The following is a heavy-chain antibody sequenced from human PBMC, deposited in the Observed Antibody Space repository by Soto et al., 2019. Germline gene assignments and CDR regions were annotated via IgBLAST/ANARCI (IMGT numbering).Heavy chain of an antibody. V-gene: IGHV3-23*01. CDR1: GFTFSSYA. Sequence: GGSLRLSCAASGFTFSSYAVSWVRQAPGKGLEWVSAISGSGGSTDNADSVKGRFTTSRDKSKNTLYLHMNGLRVEDTAVYYCARVNTTLVDHFDCWGQGTLVTVSS. CDR3: ARVNTTLVDHFDC. D-gene: IGHD5-18*01. CDR2: ISGSGGST. J-gene: IGHJ4*02.